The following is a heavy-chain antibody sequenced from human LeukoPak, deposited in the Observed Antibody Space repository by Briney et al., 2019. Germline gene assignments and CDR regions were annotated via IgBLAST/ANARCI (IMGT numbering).Heavy chain of an antibody. J-gene: IGHJ5*02. V-gene: IGHV1-8*01. CDR2: MNPNSGNT. CDR1: GYTFTSYD. Sequence: ASVKVSCKTSGYTFTSYDINWVRQATGQGLEGMGWMNPNSGNTGYAQKFQGRVTMTRNTSISTAYMELSSLRSEDTAVYYCARGRLVGAYRFDPWGQGTLVTVSS. D-gene: IGHD1-26*01. CDR3: ARGRLVGAYRFDP.